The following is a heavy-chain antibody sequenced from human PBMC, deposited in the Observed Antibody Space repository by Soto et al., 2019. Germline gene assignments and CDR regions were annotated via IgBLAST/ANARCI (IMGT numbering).Heavy chain of an antibody. Sequence: ASVNVSWKTSGYTFTSYSIIWVRQAPGQGLEWMGWISTHNGNTNYAQNVQGRVAMTTDTSTSTTYLEVRSLRSDDTAVYYCARESAGPSSYDYVWGSYRYESSFDHWGQGTLVTVSS. J-gene: IGHJ4*02. CDR2: ISTHNGNT. CDR1: GYTFTSYS. V-gene: IGHV1-18*01. CDR3: ARESAGPSSYDYVWGSYRYESSFDH. D-gene: IGHD3-16*02.